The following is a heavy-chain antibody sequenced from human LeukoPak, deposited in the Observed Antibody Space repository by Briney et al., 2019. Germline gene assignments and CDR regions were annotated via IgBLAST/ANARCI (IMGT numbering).Heavy chain of an antibody. D-gene: IGHD6-13*01. V-gene: IGHV3-30*18. Sequence: GGSLRLSCAASGFTFISYGMHWARQAPGTGLEWVALISYDGSNKYYADSVKGRFTISRDNSKNTLYLQMNSLRAEDTAVYYCAKDSGYSSSWYAFDIWGQGTMVTVSS. CDR1: GFTFISYG. CDR3: AKDSGYSSSWYAFDI. CDR2: ISYDGSNK. J-gene: IGHJ3*02.